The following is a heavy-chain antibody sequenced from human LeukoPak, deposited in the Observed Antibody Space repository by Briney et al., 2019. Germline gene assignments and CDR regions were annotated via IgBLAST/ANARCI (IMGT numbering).Heavy chain of an antibody. J-gene: IGHJ3*02. Sequence: PSETLSLTCTVSGGSISSYFWSWIRQPPGKGLEWIGYIYYSGSTNYNPSLKSRVTISVDTSKNQFSLKLSSVTAAGAAVYYCASARLGSGLEGAFDIWGQGTMVTVSS. CDR3: ASARLGSGLEGAFDI. D-gene: IGHD6-25*01. CDR2: IYYSGST. V-gene: IGHV4-59*01. CDR1: GGSISSYF.